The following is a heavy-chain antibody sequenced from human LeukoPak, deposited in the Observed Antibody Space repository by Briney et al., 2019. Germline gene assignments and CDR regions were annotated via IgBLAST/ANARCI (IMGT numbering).Heavy chain of an antibody. Sequence: PSETLSLTCTVSGGSISSYYWSWIRQPPGKGLEWIGYIYYSGSTNYNPSLKSRDTISVDTSKNQFSLKLSSVTAADTAVYYCARGLYYYDSSGYYYPGTNWFDPWGQGTLVTVSS. CDR2: IYYSGST. CDR1: GGSISSYY. D-gene: IGHD3-22*01. J-gene: IGHJ5*02. CDR3: ARGLYYYDSSGYYYPGTNWFDP. V-gene: IGHV4-59*01.